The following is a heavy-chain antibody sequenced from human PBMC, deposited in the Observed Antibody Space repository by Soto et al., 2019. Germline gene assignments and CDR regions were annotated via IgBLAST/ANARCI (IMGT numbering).Heavy chain of an antibody. CDR2: ISYDGSNK. Sequence: VGSLRLSCAASGFTFSSYGMHWVRQAPGKGLEWVAVISYDGSNKYYADSVKGRFTISRDNSKNTLYLQMNSLRAEDTAVYYCAKAPGGVAATGVDYWGQGTLVTVSS. D-gene: IGHD6-19*01. V-gene: IGHV3-30*18. J-gene: IGHJ4*02. CDR1: GFTFSSYG. CDR3: AKAPGGVAATGVDY.